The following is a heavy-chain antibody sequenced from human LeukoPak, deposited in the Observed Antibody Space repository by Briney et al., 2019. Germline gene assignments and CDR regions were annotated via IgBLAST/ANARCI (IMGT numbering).Heavy chain of an antibody. V-gene: IGHV1-46*01. D-gene: IGHD5-24*01. CDR2: INPIGGST. Sequence: PGGSLRLSCVASGYTFTSYYMHWVRQAPGQGLEWMGIINPIGGSTIYAQKFQGRVTMTRDTSTSTVYMELSSLRSEDTAVYYCARALRMATIPGVNMNYFDYWGQGTLVTVSS. CDR1: GYTFTSYY. CDR3: ARALRMATIPGVNMNYFDY. J-gene: IGHJ4*02.